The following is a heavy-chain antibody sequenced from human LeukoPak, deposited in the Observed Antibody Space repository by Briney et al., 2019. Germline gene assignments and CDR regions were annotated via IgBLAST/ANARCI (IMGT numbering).Heavy chain of an antibody. CDR3: ARVGRTGYYYYYMDV. CDR1: GGSISSYY. Sequence: PSETLSLTCTVSGGSISSYYWSWIRQPPGKGLEWIGYIYYSGSTNYNPSLKSRVTISADTSKNQFSLKLSSVTAADTAVYYCARVGRTGYYYYYMDVWGKGTTVTVSS. CDR2: IYYSGST. V-gene: IGHV4-59*01. D-gene: IGHD3/OR15-3a*01. J-gene: IGHJ6*03.